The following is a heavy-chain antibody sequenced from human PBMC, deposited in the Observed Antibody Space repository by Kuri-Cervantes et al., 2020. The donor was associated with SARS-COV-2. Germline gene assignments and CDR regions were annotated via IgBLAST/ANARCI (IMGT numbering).Heavy chain of an antibody. V-gene: IGHV4-59*11. Sequence: SETLSLTCTVSGGSISSHYWSWIRQPPGKGLEWIGYIYYSGSTNYNPSLKSRVTISVDTSKNQFSLKLSSVTAADTAVYYCVVARDYYYGSGSYPSFDYWGQGTLVTVSS. D-gene: IGHD3-10*01. J-gene: IGHJ4*02. CDR3: VVARDYYYGSGSYPSFDY. CDR2: IYYSGST. CDR1: GGSISSHY.